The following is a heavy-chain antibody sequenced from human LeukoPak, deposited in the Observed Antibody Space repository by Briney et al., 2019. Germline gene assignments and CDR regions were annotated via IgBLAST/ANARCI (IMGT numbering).Heavy chain of an antibody. CDR2: ISSNGGGT. V-gene: IGHV3-64D*06. CDR3: VKDLGSGGNSRTSDY. CDR1: GFTFSSYA. Sequence: GGSLRLSCSASGFTFSSYAMHWVRQAPGKGLEYVSAISSNGGGTYYADSVKGRFTISRDNSKNTLYLQMSSLRAEDTAVYYCVKDLGSGGNSRTSDYWGQGTLVTVSS. D-gene: IGHD4-23*01. J-gene: IGHJ4*02.